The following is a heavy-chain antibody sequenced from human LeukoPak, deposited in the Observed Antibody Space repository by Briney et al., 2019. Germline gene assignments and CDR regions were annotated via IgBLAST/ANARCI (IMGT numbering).Heavy chain of an antibody. D-gene: IGHD4-11*01. J-gene: IGHJ4*02. Sequence: GGSLRLSCAASGFTFSISELHWVRQAPGKGPEWVSYISSSSGGIYYAHSVRGRFTISRDNAKNSLYLEMNSLRAEDTAIYYCARDRGSRSNSPYYFDYWGQGTLVTVSS. CDR3: ARDRGSRSNSPYYFDY. CDR2: ISSSSGGI. V-gene: IGHV3-48*03. CDR1: GFTFSISE.